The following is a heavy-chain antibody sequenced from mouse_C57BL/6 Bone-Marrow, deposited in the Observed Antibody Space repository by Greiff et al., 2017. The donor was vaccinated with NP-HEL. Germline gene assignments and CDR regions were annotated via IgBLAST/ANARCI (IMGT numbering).Heavy chain of an antibody. J-gene: IGHJ3*01. V-gene: IGHV10-3*01. Sequence: EVMLVESGGGLVQPKGSLKLSCAASGFTFNTYAMHWVRQAPGKGVEWVARIRSKSSNYATYYADSVKDRFTISRDDSQSMLYLQMNNLKTEDTAMYYCVRDVIYDGYYPWFAYWGQGTLVTVSA. CDR3: VRDVIYDGYYPWFAY. CDR1: GFTFNTYA. CDR2: IRSKSSNYAT. D-gene: IGHD2-3*01.